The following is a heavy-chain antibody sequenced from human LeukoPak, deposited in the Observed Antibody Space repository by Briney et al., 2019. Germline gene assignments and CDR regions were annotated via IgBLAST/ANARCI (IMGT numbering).Heavy chain of an antibody. Sequence: GGSLRLSCAASGFTFSSYSMNWVRQAPGKGLEWVSYISSSSSTIYYADSVKGRFTISRDNAKNSLYLQMNSLRAEDTAVYYCARDVPNDYWGQGTLVTVSS. CDR2: ISSSSSTI. CDR3: ARDVPNDY. J-gene: IGHJ4*02. CDR1: GFTFSSYS. V-gene: IGHV3-48*01.